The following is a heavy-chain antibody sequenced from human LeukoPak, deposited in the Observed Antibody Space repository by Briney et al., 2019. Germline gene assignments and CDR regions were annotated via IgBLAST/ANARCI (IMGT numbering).Heavy chain of an antibody. Sequence: SETLSLTCTVSGGSISSYYWSWIRQPPGKGLEWIGYIYYSGSTNYNPSLKGRVTISVDTSKNQFSLKLSSVTAAGTAVYYCARGEPYYYGMDVWGQGTTVTVSS. CDR3: ARGEPYYYGMDV. CDR1: GGSISSYY. V-gene: IGHV4-59*01. CDR2: IYYSGST. J-gene: IGHJ6*02.